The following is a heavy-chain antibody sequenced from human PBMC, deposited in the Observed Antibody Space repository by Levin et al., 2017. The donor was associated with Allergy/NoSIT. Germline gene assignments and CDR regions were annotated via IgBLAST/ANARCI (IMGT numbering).Heavy chain of an antibody. J-gene: IGHJ4*02. Sequence: ETLSLTCAASRFTFSSYWMSWVRQAPGKGLEWVANIKEDGSEKYYVDSMKGRFTISRDNAKNSLYLQMNSLRAEDTAVYYCARDAFYSFDYWGQGTLVTVSS. CDR2: IKEDGSEK. CDR3: ARDAFYSFDY. D-gene: IGHD2/OR15-2a*01. V-gene: IGHV3-7*01. CDR1: RFTFSSYW.